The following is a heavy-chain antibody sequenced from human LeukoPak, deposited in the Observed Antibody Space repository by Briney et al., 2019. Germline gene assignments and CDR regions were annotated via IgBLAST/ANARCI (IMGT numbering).Heavy chain of an antibody. J-gene: IGHJ4*02. CDR2: IHSVGTT. Sequence: PSETLSLTCTASGGSISDTYYDWAWIRQPPGKGLEWIGSIHSVGTTYHSPSLKSRLTLSVDTSKNQFSLSLTSVTAADTAVYFCARQVGGWYSNMGSLDSWGQGTLVAVSS. CDR1: GGSISDTYYD. D-gene: IGHD4-4*01. V-gene: IGHV4-39*01. CDR3: ARQVGGWYSNMGSLDS.